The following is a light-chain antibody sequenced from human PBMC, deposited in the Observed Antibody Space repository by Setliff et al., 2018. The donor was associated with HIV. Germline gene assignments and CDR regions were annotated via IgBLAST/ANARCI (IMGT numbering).Light chain of an antibody. Sequence: QSALAQPASVSGSPGQSITISCSGTRNDVGRYDLVSWYQQHPGKAPKLMIYQASRRPSGVSNRFSASKSGNTASLTISGLQAEDEADYYCFSNTGSNTYVFGTGTKV. CDR3: FSNTGSNTYV. J-gene: IGLJ1*01. CDR2: QAS. CDR1: RNDVGRYDL. V-gene: IGLV2-23*01.